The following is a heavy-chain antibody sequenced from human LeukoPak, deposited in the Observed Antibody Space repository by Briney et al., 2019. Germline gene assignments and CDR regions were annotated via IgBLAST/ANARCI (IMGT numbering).Heavy chain of an antibody. CDR1: GYSISSGYY. V-gene: IGHV4-38-2*02. J-gene: IGHJ6*03. Sequence: SETLSLTCTVSGYSISSGYYWGWIRQPPGKGLEWIGSIYTSGSTNYNPSLKSRVTISVDTSKNQFSLKLSSVTAADTAVYYCAREGMAHYYYYYMDVWGKGTTVTISS. CDR3: AREGMAHYYYYYMDV. D-gene: IGHD2-8*01. CDR2: IYTSGST.